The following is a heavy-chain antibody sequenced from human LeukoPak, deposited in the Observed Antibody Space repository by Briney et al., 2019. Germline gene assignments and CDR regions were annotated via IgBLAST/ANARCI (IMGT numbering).Heavy chain of an antibody. J-gene: IGHJ4*02. V-gene: IGHV3-33*01. CDR2: IWYDGSNK. CDR1: GFTFSGFG. D-gene: IGHD4-23*01. Sequence: GGSLRLSCAASGFTFSGFGMHWVRQAPGKGLEWVAVIWYDGSNKCYADSVKGRFTISRDNPKNTLYVQMNSLRAEDTAVYYCARGRGADYGGNSGYFDYWGQGTLVTVSS. CDR3: ARGRGADYGGNSGYFDY.